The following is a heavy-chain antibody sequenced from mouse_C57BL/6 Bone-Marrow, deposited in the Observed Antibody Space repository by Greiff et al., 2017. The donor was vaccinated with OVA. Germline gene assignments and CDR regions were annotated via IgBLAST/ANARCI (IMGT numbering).Heavy chain of an antibody. Sequence: EVQLQQSGTVLARPGASVKMSCKTSGYTFTSYWMHWVKQRPGQGLEWIGAIYPGNSDTSYNQKFKGKAKLTAVTSASTAYMELSSLTNEDSAVYYCTALLPPPDWYFDVWGTGTTVTVSS. D-gene: IGHD1-1*01. V-gene: IGHV1-5*01. CDR1: GYTFTSYW. J-gene: IGHJ1*03. CDR2: IYPGNSDT. CDR3: TALLPPPDWYFDV.